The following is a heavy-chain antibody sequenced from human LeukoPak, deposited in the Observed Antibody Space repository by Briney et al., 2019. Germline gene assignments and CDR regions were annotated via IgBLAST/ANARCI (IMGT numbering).Heavy chain of an antibody. CDR3: ARGYEFIYYFGMDV. V-gene: IGHV3-48*04. CDR1: GFTFSGYW. Sequence: GGSLRLSCAASGFTFSGYWMGWVRQAPGKGLEWISYISSSGSTTYNADSVKGRFTISRDNAKNSLFLQMNSLRAEDTAVYYCARGYEFIYYFGMDVWGQGTTVTVSS. CDR2: ISSSGSTT. D-gene: IGHD3-3*01. J-gene: IGHJ6*02.